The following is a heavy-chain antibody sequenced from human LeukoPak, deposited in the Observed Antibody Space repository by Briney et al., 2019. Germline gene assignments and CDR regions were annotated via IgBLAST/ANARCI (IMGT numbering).Heavy chain of an antibody. CDR3: ARDSGTVSDAFDI. Sequence: AASVKVSCKASGYTFISYYIHWVRQAPGQGLEWMGITNPSGGSTRYAQKFQGRVTMTRDTSTGTIYMELSSLRSEDTAVYFCARDSGTVSDAFDIWGQGTMVTVSS. D-gene: IGHD4-11*01. J-gene: IGHJ3*02. V-gene: IGHV1-46*01. CDR1: GYTFISYY. CDR2: TNPSGGST.